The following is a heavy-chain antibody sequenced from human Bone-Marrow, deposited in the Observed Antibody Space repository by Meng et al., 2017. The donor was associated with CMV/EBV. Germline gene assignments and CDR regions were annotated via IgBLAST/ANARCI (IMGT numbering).Heavy chain of an antibody. CDR3: AKCESNVNTVTTSFDY. Sequence: GESLKISCAASGFTFSTYAMSWVRQAPGKGLEWVSAISGGGTTTYYAGSVRGRFTISRDNSKNTLYLQMNSLRAEDTALYYCAKCESNVNTVTTSFDYWGQGILVPVSS. CDR1: GFTFSTYA. D-gene: IGHD4-17*01. J-gene: IGHJ4*02. V-gene: IGHV3-23*01. CDR2: ISGGGTTT.